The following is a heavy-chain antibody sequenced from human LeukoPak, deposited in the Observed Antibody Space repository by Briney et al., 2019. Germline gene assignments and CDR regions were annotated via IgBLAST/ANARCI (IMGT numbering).Heavy chain of an antibody. CDR3: AREGGFYRPLDY. Sequence: SETLSLTCTVSGRSISSGSYYWTWIRQHPGKGLEWIGSIYYRGSTYYNPSLKSRVSTSVDTSKNQFSLKLTSVTAADTAVYYCAREGGFYRPLDYSGQGTLVTVSS. D-gene: IGHD6-25*01. V-gene: IGHV4-31*03. J-gene: IGHJ4*02. CDR2: IYYRGST. CDR1: GRSISSGSYY.